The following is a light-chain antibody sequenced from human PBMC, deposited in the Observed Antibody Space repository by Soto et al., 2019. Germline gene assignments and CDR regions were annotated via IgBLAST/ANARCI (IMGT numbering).Light chain of an antibody. CDR2: EVS. V-gene: IGLV2-14*01. CDR1: SSDVGGYNY. J-gene: IGLJ2*01. Sequence: SALTQPASVSGSPGQSITISCTGTSSDVGGYNYVSWYQQHPGKAPKLMIYEVSNGPSGVSNRFSGSKSGNTASLTISGLQAEDEADYYCSSYTSSSTLVVFGGGTKLTVL. CDR3: SSYTSSSTLVV.